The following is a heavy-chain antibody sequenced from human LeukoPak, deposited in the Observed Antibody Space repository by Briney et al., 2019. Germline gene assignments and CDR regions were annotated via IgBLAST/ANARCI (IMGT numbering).Heavy chain of an antibody. Sequence: ASVKLSCKVSGHTFTGYYMHWVRQAPEQGLEWMGWINPNGGTTGYAQEFHERVPMSINTSISTAYMELRSLRSEDTAVYYCARGVRANMVQGVIWRGTYYYYYMDVWGEGTTVTTSS. CDR3: ARGVRANMVQGVIWRGTYYYYYMDV. D-gene: IGHD3-10*01. V-gene: IGHV1-8*02. J-gene: IGHJ6*03. CDR2: INPNGGTT. CDR1: GHTFTGYY.